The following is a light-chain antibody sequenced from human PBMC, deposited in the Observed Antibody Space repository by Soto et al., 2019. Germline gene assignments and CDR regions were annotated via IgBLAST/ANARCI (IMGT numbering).Light chain of an antibody. CDR1: QDISTW. J-gene: IGKJ3*01. Sequence: DIQMTQSPSSVSASVGDRVTISCRASQDISTWLAWYQQKPGKAPKLLIYAASSLQSGVPSRFSGSGSGTDFTLTISSLQPEDSATYFCQQGYGFAFTFGPGTKVDIK. CDR2: AAS. CDR3: QQGYGFAFT. V-gene: IGKV1-12*01.